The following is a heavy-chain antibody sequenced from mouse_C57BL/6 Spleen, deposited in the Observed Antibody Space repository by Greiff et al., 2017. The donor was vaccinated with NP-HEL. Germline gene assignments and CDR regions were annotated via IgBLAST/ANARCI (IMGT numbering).Heavy chain of an antibody. J-gene: IGHJ3*01. CDR1: GYTFTSYW. Sequence: QVQLQQPGAELVIPGASVKLSCKASGYTFTSYWMHWVKQRPGQGLEWIGEIDPSDSYTNYNQKFKGKSTLTVDKSSSTAYMQLSSLTSEDSAVYYCARGWLLAFGYWGQGTLVTVSA. CDR2: IDPSDSYT. V-gene: IGHV1-69*01. CDR3: ARGWLLAFGY. D-gene: IGHD2-3*01.